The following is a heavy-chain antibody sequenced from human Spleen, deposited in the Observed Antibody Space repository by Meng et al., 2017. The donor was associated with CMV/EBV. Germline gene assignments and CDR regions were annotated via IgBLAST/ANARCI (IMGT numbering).Heavy chain of an antibody. V-gene: IGHV4-34*01. CDR3: ARVAGTHPDY. Sequence: QVQLQQWGAGLLKPSETLSLPCAVYGGSFSGYYWSWIRQPPGKGLEWIGEINHSGSTNYNPSLKSRVTISVDTSKNQFSLKLSSVTAADTAVYYCARVAGTHPDYWGQGTLVTASS. CDR1: GGSFSGYY. J-gene: IGHJ4*02. D-gene: IGHD6-19*01. CDR2: INHSGST.